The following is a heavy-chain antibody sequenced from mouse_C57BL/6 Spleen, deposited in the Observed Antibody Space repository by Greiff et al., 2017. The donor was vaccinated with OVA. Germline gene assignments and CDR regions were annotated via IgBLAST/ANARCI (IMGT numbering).Heavy chain of an antibody. CDR1: GFTFSSYA. J-gene: IGHJ3*01. Sequence: EVMLVESGGGLVKPGGSLKLSCAASGFTFSSYAMSWVRQTPEKRLEWVATISDGGSYNYYPDNVKGRFTISRDNAKNNLYLQISHLKSEDTAMYSGARALYGSGPFAYWGQGTLVTVSS. CDR3: ARALYGSGPFAY. D-gene: IGHD1-1*01. CDR2: ISDGGSYN. V-gene: IGHV5-4*03.